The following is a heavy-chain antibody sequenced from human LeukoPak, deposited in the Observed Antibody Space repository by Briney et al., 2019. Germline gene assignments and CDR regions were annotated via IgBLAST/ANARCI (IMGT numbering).Heavy chain of an antibody. V-gene: IGHV4-38-2*02. J-gene: IGHJ4*02. Sequence: SETLSLTCTVSGYSISSGYYWGWIRQPPGKGLEWIGSIYHSGSTYYNPSLKSRVTISVDTSKNQFSLKLSSVTAAGTAVYYCARDGMTTVTRSDYWGQGTLVTVSS. CDR3: ARDGMTTVTRSDY. CDR1: GYSISSGYY. CDR2: IYHSGST. D-gene: IGHD4-17*01.